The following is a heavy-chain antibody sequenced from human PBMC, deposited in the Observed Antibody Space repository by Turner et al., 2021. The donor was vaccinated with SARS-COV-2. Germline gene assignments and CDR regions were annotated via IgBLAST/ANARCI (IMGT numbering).Heavy chain of an antibody. D-gene: IGHD3-3*01. CDR2: ISYDGSNK. J-gene: IGHJ4*02. CDR1: GFTFSSYA. Sequence: QVLVVESGGGVVQPGRSLRRSCAASGFTFSSYAMHWVRQAPGKGLEWVAVISYDGSNKDYADSVKGRFTISRDNSKNTLYLQMNSLRAEDTAVYYCARDWTIFGVVGTAFDYWGQGTPVTVSS. V-gene: IGHV3-30-3*01. CDR3: ARDWTIFGVVGTAFDY.